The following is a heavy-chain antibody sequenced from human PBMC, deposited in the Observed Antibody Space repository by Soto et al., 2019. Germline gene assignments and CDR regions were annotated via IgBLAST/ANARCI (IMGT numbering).Heavy chain of an antibody. J-gene: IGHJ4*02. CDR3: VGEVGFQLIY. CDR1: GFTFSTHS. V-gene: IGHV3-48*01. CDR2: ITSSDVT. D-gene: IGHD2-2*01. Sequence: EVQLVESGGGLVQPGGSVRLSCAASGFTFSTHSMNWVRQAPGKGLEWISYITSSDVTMYADPVKGRFTISRDNAKNSLYLQMNSLRGEDTAVYFCVGEVGFQLIYWGQGTLVTVSS.